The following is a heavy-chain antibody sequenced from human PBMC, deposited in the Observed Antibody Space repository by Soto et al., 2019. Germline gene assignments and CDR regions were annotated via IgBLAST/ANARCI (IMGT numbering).Heavy chain of an antibody. V-gene: IGHV1-18*04. CDR2: IAPHSGRT. Sequence: QVQLVQSGPEVKNPGASVRVSCVASGYAFTSYGVKWVRQAPGQGLEWMGWIAPHSGRTTYLPKFQGRVTMTADVSTNTAYIELRSLKSDDTGIYFCARAATGSYHSAYWGQGTVVTVSS. J-gene: IGHJ4*02. D-gene: IGHD3-10*01. CDR3: ARAATGSYHSAY. CDR1: GYAFTSYG.